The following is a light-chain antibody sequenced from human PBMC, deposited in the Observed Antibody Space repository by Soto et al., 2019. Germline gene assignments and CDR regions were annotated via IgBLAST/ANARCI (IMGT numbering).Light chain of an antibody. CDR3: SSYTTSSTLDVL. CDR1: SSDVGDYNY. V-gene: IGLV2-14*01. CDR2: EVS. Sequence: QSALTQPASVSGSPGQSITISCTGTSSDVGDYNYVSWYQHHPGKAPKLIIYEVSNRPSGVSNRFSGSKSGNTASLTISGLQAEDEADYYCSSYTTSSTLDVLFGGGTQLTVL. J-gene: IGLJ2*01.